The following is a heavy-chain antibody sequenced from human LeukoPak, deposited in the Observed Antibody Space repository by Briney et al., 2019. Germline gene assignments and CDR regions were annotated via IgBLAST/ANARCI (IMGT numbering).Heavy chain of an antibody. V-gene: IGHV4-4*07. CDR3: ARARVRLLLVDY. CDR1: SGSITSYY. D-gene: IGHD2-15*01. CDR2: IYSSGST. J-gene: IGHJ4*02. Sequence: SETLSLTCTVSSGSITSYYWNWIRQPAGKGLEWIGRIYSSGSTDYNPSLKSRVTMSVDTSKNQFSLNLSSMTAADSAVYYCARARVRLLLVDYWGQGTLVTVSS.